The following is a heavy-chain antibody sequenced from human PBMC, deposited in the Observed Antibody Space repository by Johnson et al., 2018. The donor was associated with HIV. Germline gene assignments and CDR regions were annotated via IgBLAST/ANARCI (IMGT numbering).Heavy chain of an antibody. CDR1: GLTFRNAW. V-gene: IGHV3-15*01. D-gene: IGHD3-10*01. Sequence: EVQVVESGGGLVKPGGSLRLSCAASGLTFRNAWMSWVRQAPGKGLEWVGRIKSKTDGGTTDYAAPVQGRFTISRDDSKNTLYLQMNSLKTEDTAVYYCTTGDSQGVAFDIWGQGTMVTVSS. J-gene: IGHJ3*02. CDR2: IKSKTDGGTT. CDR3: TTGDSQGVAFDI.